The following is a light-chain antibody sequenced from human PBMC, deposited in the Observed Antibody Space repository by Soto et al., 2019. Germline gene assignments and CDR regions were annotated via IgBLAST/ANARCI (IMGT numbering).Light chain of an antibody. CDR2: AAS. J-gene: IGKJ5*01. CDR3: QQSYSTPIT. V-gene: IGKV1-39*01. CDR1: QSISNY. Sequence: IPMAQSPCSPSSSVGDRVTITCRARQSISNYLNWYQQNRGKATNLLIYAASSLQSGVPSRFSGSGSGKDFTLTISSLQPEDFATYYCQQSYSTPITFGQGTRLEIK.